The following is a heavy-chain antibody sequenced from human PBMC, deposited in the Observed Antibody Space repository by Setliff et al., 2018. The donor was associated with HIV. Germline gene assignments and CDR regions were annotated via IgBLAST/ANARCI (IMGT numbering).Heavy chain of an antibody. Sequence: SETLSLTCNVSGFSFRNSFYNWGWIRQPPGKGLEWIGTIYYSGTTYYNPSLKSRFTISRDNSRNTVFLQMNNLRTEDTAVYYCAKDQGRVNDHWGLGTLVTVSS. CDR3: AKDQGRVNDH. D-gene: IGHD3-16*01. J-gene: IGHJ4*02. CDR2: IYYSGTT. CDR1: GFSFRNSFYN. V-gene: IGHV4-39*02.